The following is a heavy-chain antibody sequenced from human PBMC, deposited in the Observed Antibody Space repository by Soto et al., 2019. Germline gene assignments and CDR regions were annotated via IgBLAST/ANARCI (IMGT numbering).Heavy chain of an antibody. CDR2: TYYRSKWYN. D-gene: IGHD3-16*01. CDR3: AIDFPYYESSDSYFDY. Sequence: PSETLSLTCALSGESVSGNSAAWNWIRQSPSRGLEWLGRTYYRSKWYNDYAVSVKSRITATPDTSKNQFSLHLNSVTPEYTAVYYCAIDFPYYESSDSYFDYWGQGALVTVSS. V-gene: IGHV6-1*01. CDR1: GESVSGNSAA. J-gene: IGHJ4*02.